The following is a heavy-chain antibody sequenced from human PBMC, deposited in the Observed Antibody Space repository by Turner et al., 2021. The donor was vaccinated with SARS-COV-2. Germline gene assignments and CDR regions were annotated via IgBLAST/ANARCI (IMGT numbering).Heavy chain of an antibody. CDR2: IDWDDNK. V-gene: IGHV2-70*01. CDR1: GFSLSTSGMC. Sequence: QVTLRESGPALVKPTQTLTLTCTFSGFSLSTSGMCVSWIRQPPGKALGWLALIDWDDNKYYNTSLKTRLIISKDTSKNQVVLTMTNMDPVDTATYYCARNHRLLRCGSLFYYYGMDVWGQGTTVTVSS. CDR3: ARNHRLLRCGSLFYYYGMDV. D-gene: IGHD5-18*01. J-gene: IGHJ6*02.